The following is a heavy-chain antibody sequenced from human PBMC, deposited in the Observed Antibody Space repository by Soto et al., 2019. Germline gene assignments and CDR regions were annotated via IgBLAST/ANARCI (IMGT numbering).Heavy chain of an antibody. V-gene: IGHV6-1*01. CDR1: GDSVSSNSAA. CDR3: ARDNPIAAAGNYYYYGMDV. CDR2: TYYRSKWYN. J-gene: IGHJ6*02. D-gene: IGHD6-13*01. Sequence: QSQTLSLTCAISGDSVSSNSAAWNWIRQSPSRGLEWLGRTYYRSKWYNDYAVSVKSRITINPDTSKNQFSLQLNSVTPEDTAVYYCARDNPIAAAGNYYYYGMDVWGQGTTVTVSS.